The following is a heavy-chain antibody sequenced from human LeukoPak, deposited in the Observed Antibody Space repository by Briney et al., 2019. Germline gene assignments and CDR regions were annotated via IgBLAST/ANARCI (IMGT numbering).Heavy chain of an antibody. Sequence: SETLSLTCTVSAGSISSSSYYWGWLRQPPGKGLECIGSIDYSGSTYYNPCLKTRGTISGDTSKNQLPRKLSSVTTADSAVENCAVWFGETSFDYWGQGTLVTVSS. CDR2: IDYSGST. V-gene: IGHV4-39*01. CDR3: AVWFGETSFDY. CDR1: AGSISSSSYY. J-gene: IGHJ4*02. D-gene: IGHD3-10*01.